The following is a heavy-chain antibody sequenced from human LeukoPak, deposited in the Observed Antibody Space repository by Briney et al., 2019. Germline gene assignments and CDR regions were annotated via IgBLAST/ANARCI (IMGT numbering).Heavy chain of an antibody. D-gene: IGHD3-22*01. CDR2: INPNSGGT. Sequence: ASVKVSCKASVYTFTGFYLHWVRQAPGQGLEWMGWINPNSGGTNYAQKFQGRVTMARDTSISTAYLQWSSLKASDTAMYYCARPPFRGGYYDSSGYDYWGQGTLVTVSS. J-gene: IGHJ4*02. CDR1: VYTFTGFY. V-gene: IGHV1-2*02. CDR3: ARPPFRGGYYDSSGYDY.